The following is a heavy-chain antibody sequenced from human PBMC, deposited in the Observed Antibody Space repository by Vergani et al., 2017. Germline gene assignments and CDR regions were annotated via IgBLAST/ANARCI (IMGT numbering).Heavy chain of an antibody. J-gene: IGHJ6*02. CDR1: GGTFSSYT. CDR3: ARQGYCNSTSCYGYYYYYGMDV. Sequence: QVQLVQSGAEVKKPGSSVKVSCKASGGTFSSYTISWVRQAPGQGLEWMGRIIPILGIANYAQKFQGRVTITADKSTSTAYMELSSLRSEDTAVYYCARQGYCNSTSCYGYYYYYGMDVWGQGTTVTVSS. D-gene: IGHD2-2*01. V-gene: IGHV1-69*02. CDR2: IIPILGIA.